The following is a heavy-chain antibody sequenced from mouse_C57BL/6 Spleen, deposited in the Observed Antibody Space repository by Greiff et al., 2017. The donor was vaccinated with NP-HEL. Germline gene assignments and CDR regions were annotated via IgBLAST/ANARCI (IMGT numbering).Heavy chain of an antibody. CDR1: GFNITDYY. Sequence: EVLLVESGAELVKPGASVKLSCTASGFNITDYYMHWVKQRTEQGLEWIGRIDPEDGETKYAPKFQGKATITADTSSNTAYLQLSSLTSEDTAGYYCAISADYYGSGYYFDDGGQGTTLTVSS. J-gene: IGHJ2*01. CDR2: IDPEDGET. D-gene: IGHD1-1*01. CDR3: AISADYYGSGYYFDD. V-gene: IGHV14-2*01.